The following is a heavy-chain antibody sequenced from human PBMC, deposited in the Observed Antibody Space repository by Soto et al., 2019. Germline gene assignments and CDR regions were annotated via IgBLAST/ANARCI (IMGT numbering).Heavy chain of an antibody. CDR3: AKVGFPYSYGYLFYY. CDR2: IYPDDSDT. V-gene: IGHV5-51*01. J-gene: IGHJ4*02. D-gene: IGHD5-18*01. CDR1: GYSFSNYW. Sequence: GESLKISCEGSGYSFSNYWIGWVRQMPGKGLEWMGIIYPDDSDTRYSPSFQGQVTISADKSKNTLYLQMNSLRVEDTAVYYCAKVGFPYSYGYLFYYWGQGTRVTVSS.